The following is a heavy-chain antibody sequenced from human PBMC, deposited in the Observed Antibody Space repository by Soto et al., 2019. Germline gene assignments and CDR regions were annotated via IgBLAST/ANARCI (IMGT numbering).Heavy chain of an antibody. CDR2: IDAGNGNT. V-gene: IGHV1-3*01. CDR3: AWSETGYSTFDF. D-gene: IGHD3-9*01. Sequence: ASVKVSCKASGYTFTRNAIHWVRQAPGQRLEWIGKIDAGNGNTKYSQKFQGRVTITRDTSASAGYMELSTLGSEDTSIFYFAWSETGYSTFDFCGQGTLVTVSS. J-gene: IGHJ4*02. CDR1: GYTFTRNA.